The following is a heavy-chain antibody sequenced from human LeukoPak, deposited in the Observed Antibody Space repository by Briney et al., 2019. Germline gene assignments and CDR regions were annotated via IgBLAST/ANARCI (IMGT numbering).Heavy chain of an antibody. V-gene: IGHV5-10-1*01. CDR1: GSIFTSYW. Sequence: GASRQISGEGSGSIFTSYWISGGRRLPGKGREGMGRIDPSDSYTNDSPSLQGHVTISANKTISTAYLQWSSLKASDTAMYYCASIGGTYYDILTGSRDFDYWGQGTLVTVSS. D-gene: IGHD3-9*01. CDR3: ASIGGTYYDILTGSRDFDY. CDR2: IDPSDSYT. J-gene: IGHJ4*02.